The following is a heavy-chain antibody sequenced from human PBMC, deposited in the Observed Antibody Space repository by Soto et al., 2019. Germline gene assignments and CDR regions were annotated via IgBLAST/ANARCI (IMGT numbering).Heavy chain of an antibody. CDR3: ARVGTSSWDFGY. CDR2: INGGNGNT. D-gene: IGHD6-13*01. J-gene: IGHJ4*02. V-gene: IGHV1-3*01. CDR1: GYTFSAYA. Sequence: QVRLVQSGAEVKKPGASVKVSCKASGYTFSAYAMHWVRQAPGHRLEWMGWINGGNGNTEYSQKFQGRVTITRDTSASTAYMELNSLRSEDTAVYYCARVGTSSWDFGYWGQGTLVTVSS.